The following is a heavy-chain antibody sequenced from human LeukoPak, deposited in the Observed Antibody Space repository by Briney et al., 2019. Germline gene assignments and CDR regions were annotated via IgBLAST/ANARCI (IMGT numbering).Heavy chain of an antibody. CDR1: GFTFSDYY. CDR2: ISSRGSTI. D-gene: IGHD3-22*01. J-gene: IGHJ4*02. CDR3: ARDHYYDSSGYLGY. V-gene: IGHV3-11*01. Sequence: GSLRLSCAASGFTFSDYYMSWIRQAPGKGLEWVSYISSRGSTIYYADSVKGRFTISRDNAKNSLYLQMNSLRAEDTAVYYCARDHYYDSSGYLGYWGQGTLVTVSS.